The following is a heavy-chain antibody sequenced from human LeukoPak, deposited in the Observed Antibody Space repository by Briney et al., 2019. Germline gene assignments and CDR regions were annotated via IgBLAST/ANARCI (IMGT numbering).Heavy chain of an antibody. CDR2: IYSGGST. CDR3: ARESRGHSYGGLYYYYYGMDV. CDR1: GFTVSSNY. D-gene: IGHD5-18*01. V-gene: IGHV3-53*01. Sequence: GGSLRLSCAASGFTVSSNYMSWVRQAPGKGLEWVSVIYSGGSTYYADSVKGRFTISRDNSKNTLYLQMNSLRAEDTAVYYCARESRGHSYGGLYYYYYGMDVWGQGTTVTVSS. J-gene: IGHJ6*02.